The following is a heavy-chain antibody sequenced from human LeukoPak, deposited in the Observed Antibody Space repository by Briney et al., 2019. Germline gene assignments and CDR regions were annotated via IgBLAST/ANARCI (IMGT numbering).Heavy chain of an antibody. CDR2: VFYRGST. CDR1: GDSMRNTNYY. J-gene: IGHJ6*03. V-gene: IGHV4-39*01. D-gene: IGHD2-21*01. Sequence: PSETLSLTCSVSGDSMRNTNYYWGWIRQPPGKGLEWIGSVFYRGSTYYNPSLKSRVTISVDTSKNQFSLNLSSVTAADTAVYYCARQRFRAYFYYYMDVWGSGTTVTVSS. CDR3: ARQRFRAYFYYYMDV.